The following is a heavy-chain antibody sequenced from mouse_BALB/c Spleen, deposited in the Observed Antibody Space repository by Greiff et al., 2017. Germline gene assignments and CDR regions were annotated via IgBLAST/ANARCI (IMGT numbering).Heavy chain of an antibody. D-gene: IGHD2-12*01. Sequence: EVMLVESGGGLVQPGGSRKLSCAASGFTFSSFGMHWVRQAPEKGLEWVAYISSGSSTIYYADTVKGRFTISRDNPKNTLFLQMTSLRSEDTAMYYCARGNDWYYAMDYWGQGTSVTVSS. J-gene: IGHJ4*01. CDR2: ISSGSSTI. CDR3: ARGNDWYYAMDY. V-gene: IGHV5-17*02. CDR1: GFTFSSFG.